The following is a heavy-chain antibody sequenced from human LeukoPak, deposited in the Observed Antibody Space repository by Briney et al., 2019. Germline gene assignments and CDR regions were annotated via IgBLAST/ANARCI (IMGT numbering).Heavy chain of an antibody. J-gene: IGHJ4*02. D-gene: IGHD3-3*01. Sequence: GGSLRLSCAASGFTVSSNYMSGVRQAPGKGLEWVSVIYSGGSTYYADSVKGRFTISRDNSKNTLYLQMNSLRAEDTAVYYCARDRRYDFWSGYYSYYFDYWGQGTLVTVSS. V-gene: IGHV3-66*02. CDR2: IYSGGST. CDR3: ARDRRYDFWSGYYSYYFDY. CDR1: GFTVSSNY.